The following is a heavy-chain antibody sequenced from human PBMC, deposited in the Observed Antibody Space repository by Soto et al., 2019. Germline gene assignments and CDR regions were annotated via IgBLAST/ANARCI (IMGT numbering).Heavy chain of an antibody. CDR2: IKSETNSGTT. J-gene: IGHJ3*01. D-gene: IGHD1-1*01. CDR3: TTGGLGT. V-gene: IGHV3-15*01. Sequence: EVQLVESGGGLVKPGGSLRLSCAASGFTFRNAWMSWVRQAPGKGLEWVGRIKSETNSGTTDYTAPVKGRFTISRDDSRNTLYLQMNSLKTEDTAVYYCTTGGLGTWGQGTMVSVSS. CDR1: GFTFRNAW.